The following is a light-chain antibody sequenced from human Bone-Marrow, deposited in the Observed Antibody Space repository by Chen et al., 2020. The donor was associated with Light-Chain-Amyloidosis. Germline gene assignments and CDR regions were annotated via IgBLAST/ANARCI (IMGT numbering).Light chain of an antibody. CDR1: QSVSSY. J-gene: IGKJ4*01. V-gene: IGKV3-11*01. Sequence: EIVLTQSQATLSWSPGERATLSCRASQSVSSYLAWYQQKPGQAPRLLIYDSSNRATDIPARFSGSGSETDFTLTISSLEPEDFAVYYCQQRSNWAHSLTFGGGTKVEIK. CDR2: DSS. CDR3: QQRSNWAHSLT.